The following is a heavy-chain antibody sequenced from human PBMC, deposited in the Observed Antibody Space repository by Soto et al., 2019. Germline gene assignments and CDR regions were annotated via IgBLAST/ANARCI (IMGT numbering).Heavy chain of an antibody. CDR2: MSFDGSNK. Sequence: QVQLVESGGGVVQPGRSLRLSCAASGFTFRSYDMHWVRQAPGKGLEWVALMSFDGSNKYYADSVRGRFTISSDNSKSTLYLQMDILRPEDTAVYYCAKEFGWELQLSHPYYNSGMDVWGQGTTVTVSS. D-gene: IGHD1-1*01. J-gene: IGHJ6*02. V-gene: IGHV3-30*18. CDR3: AKEFGWELQLSHPYYNSGMDV. CDR1: GFTFRSYD.